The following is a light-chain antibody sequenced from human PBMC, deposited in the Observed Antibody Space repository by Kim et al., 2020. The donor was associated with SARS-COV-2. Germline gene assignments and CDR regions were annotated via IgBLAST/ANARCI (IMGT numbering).Light chain of an antibody. CDR3: QQYNNWPGWT. CDR2: GAS. V-gene: IGKV3-15*01. Sequence: SPGESATLSSRASQSVSSNLAWYQQKPGQAPRRLIYGASTRATGIPARFSGSGSGTEFTLTISSLQSEDFAVYYCQQYNNWPGWTFGQGTKVDIK. J-gene: IGKJ1*01. CDR1: QSVSSN.